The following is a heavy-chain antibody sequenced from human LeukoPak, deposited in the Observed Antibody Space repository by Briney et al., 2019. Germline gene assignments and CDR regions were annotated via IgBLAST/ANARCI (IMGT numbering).Heavy chain of an antibody. Sequence: PGGSLRLSCAASGFTFSSYGMNWVRQAPGKGLEWVSGISNSAFKTNYADSVKGRFSISRDNSKNTLYLQMNSLRAEDTAVYYCAKGGGITIFGVVTSDSYYYMDVWGKGTTVTVSS. CDR2: ISNSAFKT. CDR3: AKGGGITIFGVVTSDSYYYMDV. J-gene: IGHJ6*03. V-gene: IGHV3-23*01. CDR1: GFTFSSYG. D-gene: IGHD3-3*01.